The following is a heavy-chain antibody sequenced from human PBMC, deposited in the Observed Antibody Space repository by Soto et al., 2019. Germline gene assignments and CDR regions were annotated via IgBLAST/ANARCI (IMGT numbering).Heavy chain of an antibody. V-gene: IGHV3-48*03. CDR1: GFTFSSYE. CDR3: GRDIGHAFDY. CDR2: ISSSGSTR. Sequence: EVQLVESGGGLVQPGGSLRLSCAASGFTFSSYEMNWVRQAPWKGLEWVSYISSSGSTRYYADSVKGRFTIPGDNAKNSLCLQMDSLRAEDMAVHYSGRDIGHAFDYWGQGTLVTVSS. D-gene: IGHD2-21*02. J-gene: IGHJ4*02.